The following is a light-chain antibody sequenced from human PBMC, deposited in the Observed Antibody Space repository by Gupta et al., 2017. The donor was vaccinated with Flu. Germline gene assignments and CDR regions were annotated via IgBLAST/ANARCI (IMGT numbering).Light chain of an antibody. CDR2: GNS. Sequence: QSVLTQPPAASGAPGQSVTNSCTGGRPTPGEGFEVNGYQHRPEATPKLLLYGNSNRPSGVPDRSSGSKSGTSASLAITGLQAEDEADYYCQSYDSILSGSVFGGGTKLTVL. CDR1: RPTPGEGFE. CDR3: QSYDSILSGSV. J-gene: IGLJ3*02. V-gene: IGLV1-40*01.